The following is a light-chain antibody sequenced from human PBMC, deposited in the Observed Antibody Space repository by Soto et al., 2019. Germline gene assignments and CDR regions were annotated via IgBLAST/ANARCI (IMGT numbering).Light chain of an antibody. CDR1: QRLLNRNGYNY. CDR3: MQPLHTPWT. V-gene: IGKV2-28*01. J-gene: IGKJ1*01. CDR2: MTS. Sequence: DIVFSHSPLSLPVRRLYPASISCRNSQRLLNRNGYNYLDWFVQKPGQSPQLLIYMTSNRSPGVPDRFSGSGSGTDFTLKISRVEAEDVGVYYCMQPLHTPWTFGQGTKVDNK.